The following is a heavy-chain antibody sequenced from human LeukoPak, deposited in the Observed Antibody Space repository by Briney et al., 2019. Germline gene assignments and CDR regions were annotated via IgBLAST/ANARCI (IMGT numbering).Heavy chain of an antibody. J-gene: IGHJ4*02. CDR2: ISAYNGYT. Sequence: PGASVTVSCKASGYTFTSYGISWVRQAPGQGLEWMGWISAYNGYTNYAQKLQGRVTINTETSTSTAYMELRSAGFEDKAVYYCAGGGVADYWGQGTLVTVCS. V-gene: IGHV1-18*01. CDR3: AGGGVADY. D-gene: IGHD3-16*01. CDR1: GYTFTSYG.